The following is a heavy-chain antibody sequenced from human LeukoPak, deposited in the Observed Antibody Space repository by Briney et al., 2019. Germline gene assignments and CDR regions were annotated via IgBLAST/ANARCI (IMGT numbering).Heavy chain of an antibody. CDR1: GYTFTGYY. D-gene: IGHD5-24*01. Sequence: ASVKVSCKASGYTFTGYYMHWVRQAPGQGLEWMGWINPNSGGTDYAQKFQGRVTMTRDTSISTAYMELSRLRSDDTAVYYCARVRADRDGYNYPDYWGQGTLVTVSS. CDR3: ARVRADRDGYNYPDY. V-gene: IGHV1-2*02. J-gene: IGHJ4*02. CDR2: INPNSGGT.